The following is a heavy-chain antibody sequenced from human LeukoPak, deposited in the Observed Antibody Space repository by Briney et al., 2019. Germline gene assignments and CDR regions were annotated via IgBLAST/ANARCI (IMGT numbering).Heavy chain of an antibody. CDR3: ARRKSSLTAAGTFSWFDP. Sequence: PSETLSLTCAVYGGSFSGYYWSWIRQPPGKGLEWIGEINHSGSTNYNPSLKSRVTISVDTSKNQFSLKLSSVTAADTAVYYCARRKSSLTAAGTFSWFDPWGQGTLVTVSS. D-gene: IGHD6-13*01. V-gene: IGHV4-34*01. CDR2: INHSGST. CDR1: GGSFSGYY. J-gene: IGHJ5*02.